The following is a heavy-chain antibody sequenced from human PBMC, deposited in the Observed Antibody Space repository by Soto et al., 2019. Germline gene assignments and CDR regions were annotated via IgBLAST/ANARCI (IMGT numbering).Heavy chain of an antibody. CDR3: ARGPKCFGGSLNYYYGMDV. CDR1: GGSISSSNW. Sequence: QVQLQESGPGLVTPSGTLSLTCAVSGGSISSSNWWSWVRQPPGKGLEWIGEIYHSGSTNYNPSLKSRVTISVDTSKNQFSLKRSSVTAADTAVYYCARGPKCFGGSLNYYYGMDVWGQGTTVTVSS. CDR2: IYHSGST. V-gene: IGHV4-4*02. D-gene: IGHD3-10*01. J-gene: IGHJ6*02.